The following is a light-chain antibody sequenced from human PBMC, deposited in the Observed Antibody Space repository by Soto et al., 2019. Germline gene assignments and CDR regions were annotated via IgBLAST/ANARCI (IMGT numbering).Light chain of an antibody. CDR2: EVS. V-gene: IGLV2-23*02. Sequence: QSVLTQPASVSGSPGQSITISCTGTSSDVGSYNLVSWYQQHPGKAPKLMIYEVSKRPSGVSNRFSASKSGNTASLAISGLQAEDEAGYYCCSYAGDSTYVFGSGTKVTVL. CDR3: CSYAGDSTYV. CDR1: SSDVGSYNL. J-gene: IGLJ1*01.